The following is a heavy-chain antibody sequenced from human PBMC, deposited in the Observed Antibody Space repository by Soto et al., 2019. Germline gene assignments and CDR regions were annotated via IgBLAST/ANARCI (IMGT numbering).Heavy chain of an antibody. Sequence: GGSLRLSCAASGFTFTNYWMNWVRQAPGRGLEWVANINQDASVKHYVDSVKGRFTISRDNAKKSLFLQMSSLRVEDTAVYYCASALGKIGWGQGTLVTVSS. D-gene: IGHD1-26*01. V-gene: IGHV3-7*01. J-gene: IGHJ4*02. CDR1: GFTFTNYW. CDR3: ASALGKIG. CDR2: INQDASVK.